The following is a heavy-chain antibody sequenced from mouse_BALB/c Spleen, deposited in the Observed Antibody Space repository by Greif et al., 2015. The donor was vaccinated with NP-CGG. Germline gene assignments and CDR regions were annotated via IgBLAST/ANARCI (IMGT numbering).Heavy chain of an antibody. D-gene: IGHD2-14*01. V-gene: IGHV1-87*01. J-gene: IGHJ3*01. CDR3: ARAYYRYDWFAY. CDR2: IYPGDGDT. Sequence: QVQLKDSGAELARPGASVKLSCKASGYTFTSYWTQWVKQRPGQGLEWIGAIYPGDGDTRYTQKFKGKATLTADKSSSTAYMQLSSLASEDPAVYYCARAYYRYDWFAYWGQGTLVTVSA. CDR1: GYTFTSYW.